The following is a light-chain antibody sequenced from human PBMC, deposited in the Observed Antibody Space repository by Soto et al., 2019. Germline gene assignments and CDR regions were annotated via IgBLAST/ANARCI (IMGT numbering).Light chain of an antibody. J-gene: IGLJ1*01. CDR3: SSYTSSSTSV. CDR1: SSDVGGYNF. Sequence: QSALTQPASVSGSPGQSITISCTGTSSDVGGYNFVSWYQQHPGTAPKLMIHDVSNRPSGVSNRFSGSKSGNTTSLTISGLQAEDEADYDCSSYTSSSTSVCGTGSKVTVL. CDR2: DVS. V-gene: IGLV2-14*01.